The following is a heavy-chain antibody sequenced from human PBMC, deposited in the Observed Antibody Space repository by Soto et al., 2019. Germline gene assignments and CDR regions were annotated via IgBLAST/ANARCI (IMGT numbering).Heavy chain of an antibody. J-gene: IGHJ4*02. CDR1: GGSFSGYY. V-gene: IGHV4-34*01. D-gene: IGHD3-3*01. CDR3: ARRRGRRCLEWLFFDD. Sequence: SETLSRTCAVYGGSFSGYYWSWIRQLPGNGLEWIGEINHRGSTNYNPSLKSRGTMSVDASKNQFALKLSSVTAADTAVYYCARRRGRRCLEWLFFDDWGQGTLVTGAS. CDR2: INHRGST.